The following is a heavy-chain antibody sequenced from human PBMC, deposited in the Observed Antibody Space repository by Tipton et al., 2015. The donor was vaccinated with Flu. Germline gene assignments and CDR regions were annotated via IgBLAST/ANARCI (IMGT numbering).Heavy chain of an antibody. CDR1: GFTFSSYA. V-gene: IGHV3-30*04. Sequence: SLRLSCAASGFTFSSYAMHWVHQAPGKGLEWVAVISYDGSNKYYADSVKGRFTISRDNSKNTLYLQMNSLRAEDTAVYYCARDVVATRTLDYWGQGTLVTVSS. CDR3: ARDVVATRTLDY. D-gene: IGHD2-21*01. J-gene: IGHJ4*02. CDR2: ISYDGSNK.